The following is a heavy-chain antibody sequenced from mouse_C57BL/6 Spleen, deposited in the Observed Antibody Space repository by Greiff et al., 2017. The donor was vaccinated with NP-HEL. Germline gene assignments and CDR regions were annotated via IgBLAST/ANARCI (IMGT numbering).Heavy chain of an antibody. CDR1: GYTFTEYT. J-gene: IGHJ1*03. CDR3: ARPPIITTVGAKDWYFDV. CDR2: FYPGSGSI. Sequence: QVQLQQSGAELVKPGASVKLSCKASGYTFTEYTIHWVKQRSGQGLEWIGWFYPGSGSIKYNEKFKDKATLTADKSSSTVYMELSRLTSEDSAVYFCARPPIITTVGAKDWYFDVWGTGTTVTVSS. D-gene: IGHD1-1*01. V-gene: IGHV1-62-2*01.